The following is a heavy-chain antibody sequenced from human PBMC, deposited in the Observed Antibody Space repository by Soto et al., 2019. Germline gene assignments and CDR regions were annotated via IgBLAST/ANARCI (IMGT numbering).Heavy chain of an antibody. J-gene: IGHJ6*02. Sequence: QVQLVQSGAEVKKPGASVKVSCKASGYTFTSYGISWVRQAPGQGLEWMGWISADNGNTNYAQKLQGRVTMTTDTSTSTAYMELRSLRSDDTAVYYCARGFHVTIFGVVIIGYYYGMDVWGQGTTVTVSS. D-gene: IGHD3-3*01. V-gene: IGHV1-18*04. CDR1: GYTFTSYG. CDR2: ISADNGNT. CDR3: ARGFHVTIFGVVIIGYYYGMDV.